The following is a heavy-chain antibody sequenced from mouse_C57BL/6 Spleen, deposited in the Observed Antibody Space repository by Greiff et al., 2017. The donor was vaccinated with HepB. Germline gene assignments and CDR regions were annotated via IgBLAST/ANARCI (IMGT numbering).Heavy chain of an antibody. V-gene: IGHV1-55*01. Sequence: LVESGAELVKPGASVKMSCKASGYTFTSYWITWVKQRPGQGLEWIGDIYPGSGSTNYNEKFKSKATLTVDTSSSTAYMQLSSLTSEDSAVYYCASHYYGSSPFAYWGQGTLVTVSA. CDR3: ASHYYGSSPFAY. CDR2: IYPGSGST. D-gene: IGHD1-1*01. CDR1: GYTFTSYW. J-gene: IGHJ3*01.